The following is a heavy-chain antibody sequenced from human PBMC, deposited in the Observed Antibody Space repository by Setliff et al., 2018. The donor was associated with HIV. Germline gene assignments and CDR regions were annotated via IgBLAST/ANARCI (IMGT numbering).Heavy chain of an antibody. CDR2: IYYSGST. J-gene: IGHJ6*02. CDR1: GGSIRSSSYY. CDR3: VREGGRITMVRGVPSGGLDV. D-gene: IGHD3-10*01. V-gene: IGHV4-39*02. Sequence: SETLSLTCTVSGGSIRSSSYYWGWIRQPPGKGLEWIGSIYYSGSTNYNPSLRSRVAISVDTSKNHFSLNLSSVTAADTAVYYCVREGGRITMVRGVPSGGLDVWGRGTTVTVSS.